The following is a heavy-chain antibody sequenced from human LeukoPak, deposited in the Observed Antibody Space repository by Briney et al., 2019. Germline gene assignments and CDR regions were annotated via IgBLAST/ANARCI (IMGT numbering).Heavy chain of an antibody. CDR3: ARGDDFWSGYPYYFDY. CDR1: GFTFSSYS. D-gene: IGHD3-3*01. V-gene: IGHV3-48*01. CDR2: ISSSSSTI. J-gene: IGHJ4*02. Sequence: PGGSLRLSCAASGFTFSSYSMNWVRQAPGKGLEWVSYISSSSSTIYYADSVKGRFTISRDNAKNSLNLQMNSLRAEDTAVYYCARGDDFWSGYPYYFDYWGQGTLVTVSS.